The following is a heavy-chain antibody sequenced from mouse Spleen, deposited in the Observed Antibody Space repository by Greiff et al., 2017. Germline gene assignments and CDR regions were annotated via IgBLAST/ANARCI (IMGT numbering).Heavy chain of an antibody. V-gene: IGHV1-69*01. J-gene: IGHJ3*01. Sequence: QVQLKQPGAELVMPGASVKLSCKASGYTFTSYWMHWVKQRPGQGLEWIGEIDPSDSYTNYNQKFKGKATLTVDKSSSTAYMQLSSLTSEDSAVYYCARSGWDGAYWGQGTLVTVSA. CDR1: GYTFTSYW. CDR2: IDPSDSYT. CDR3: ARSGWDGAY. D-gene: IGHD3-2*02.